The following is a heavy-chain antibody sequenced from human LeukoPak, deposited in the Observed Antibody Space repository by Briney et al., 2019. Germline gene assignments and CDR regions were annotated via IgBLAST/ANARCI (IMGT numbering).Heavy chain of an antibody. Sequence: SQTLSLTCAISGDSVSINSAAWNWIRQSPSRGLEWLGRTYQRSKWYNDYAVSVKRRITINPDISKNQFSLQLNSVTPEDTAVYYCARSPSPYSSGWYFDYWGQGTLVTVSP. V-gene: IGHV6-1*01. CDR2: TYQRSKWYN. J-gene: IGHJ4*02. D-gene: IGHD6-19*01. CDR3: ARSPSPYSSGWYFDY. CDR1: GDSVSINSAA.